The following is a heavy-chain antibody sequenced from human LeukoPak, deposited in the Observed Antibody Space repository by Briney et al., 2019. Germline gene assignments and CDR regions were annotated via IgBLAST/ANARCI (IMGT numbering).Heavy chain of an antibody. J-gene: IGHJ4*02. Sequence: PGGSLRLSCAASGFTFSTYSMNWVRQAPGKGLEWVSSISSSSSDIYYADSVKGRFTISRDNSKNTLYLQMNSLRAEDTAVYYCAKRKTTVVTPDVINFDYWGQGTLVTVSS. CDR2: ISSSSSDI. CDR3: AKRKTTVVTPDVINFDY. V-gene: IGHV3-21*04. D-gene: IGHD4-23*01. CDR1: GFTFSTYS.